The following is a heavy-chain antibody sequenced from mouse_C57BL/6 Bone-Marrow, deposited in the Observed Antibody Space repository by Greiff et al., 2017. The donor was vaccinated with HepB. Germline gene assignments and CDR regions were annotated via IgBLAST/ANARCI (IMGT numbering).Heavy chain of an antibody. CDR3: ASPYYYGSSYEFAY. CDR1: GFTFSDYG. Sequence: EVQGVESGGGLVKPGGSLKLSCAASGFTFSDYGMHWVRQAPEKGLEWVAYISSGSSTIYYADTVKGRFTISRDNAKNTLFLQMTSLRSEDTAMYYCASPYYYGSSYEFAYWGQGTLVTVSA. D-gene: IGHD1-1*01. CDR2: ISSGSSTI. V-gene: IGHV5-17*01. J-gene: IGHJ3*01.